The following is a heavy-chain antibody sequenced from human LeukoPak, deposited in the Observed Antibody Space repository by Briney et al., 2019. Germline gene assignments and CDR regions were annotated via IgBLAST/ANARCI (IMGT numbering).Heavy chain of an antibody. CDR2: IYYTGST. CDR1: GGSITSYY. V-gene: IGHV4-59*01. D-gene: IGHD2-15*01. Sequence: SETLSLTCTVSGGSITSYYWSWIRQPPGKGLEWFGYIYYTGSTTYNPSLKSRVTISVDTSKNQFSLKLSSVSAADTAVYYCARVVVAAGSNWFDSWGQGTLVTVSS. CDR3: ARVVVAAGSNWFDS. J-gene: IGHJ5*01.